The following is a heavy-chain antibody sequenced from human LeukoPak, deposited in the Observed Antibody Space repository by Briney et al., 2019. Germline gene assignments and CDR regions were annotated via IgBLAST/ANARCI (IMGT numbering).Heavy chain of an antibody. J-gene: IGHJ4*02. CDR1: GASVNEYY. CDR3: ASSPQLDYFDY. Sequence: PSETLSLTCIASGASVNEYYWSWIRQPPGKALEWIGHIYNGVSTIYNPSLKSRVTISVDTSKNQFSLKLSSVTAADTAVYYCASSPQLDYFDYWGQGTLVTVSS. V-gene: IGHV4-59*02. D-gene: IGHD6-13*01. CDR2: IYNGVST.